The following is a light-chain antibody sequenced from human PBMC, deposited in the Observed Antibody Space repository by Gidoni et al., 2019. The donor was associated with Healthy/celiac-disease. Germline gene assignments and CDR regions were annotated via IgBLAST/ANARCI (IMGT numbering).Light chain of an antibody. CDR1: QSISSW. CDR2: KAS. CDR3: QQYNSYWT. V-gene: IGKV1-5*03. Sequence: DIQMTQSPSTLSASVGDRVTITCRASQSISSWLAWYQQKPGKAPKLLIYKASSLESGVPSRFSGSGSGTEFTLTISSLQPDDFATYYGQQYNSYWTFGQRDQGGNQT. J-gene: IGKJ1*01.